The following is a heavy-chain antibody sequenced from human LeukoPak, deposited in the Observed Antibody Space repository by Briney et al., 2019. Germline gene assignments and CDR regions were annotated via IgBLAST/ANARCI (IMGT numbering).Heavy chain of an antibody. CDR3: ARGPVTMDSSGYYYYFDY. Sequence: SETLSLTYAVYGGSFSGYYWSWIRQSPGKGVEWFGEINHSGSTNYNRSLKSRVTISVDTSKNQFSLKLSTVTAADTAVYYCARGPVTMDSSGYYYYFDYWGQGTLVTVSS. CDR1: GGSFSGYY. D-gene: IGHD3-22*01. J-gene: IGHJ4*02. CDR2: INHSGST. V-gene: IGHV4-34*01.